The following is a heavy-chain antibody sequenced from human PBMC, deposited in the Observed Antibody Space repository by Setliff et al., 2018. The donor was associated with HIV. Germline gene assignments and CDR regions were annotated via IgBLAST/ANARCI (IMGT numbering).Heavy chain of an antibody. D-gene: IGHD5-18*01. CDR3: ASGEYSYGYRFDY. J-gene: IGHJ4*02. V-gene: IGHV4-59*01. CDR1: GGSIRGYY. Sequence: PSETLSLTCTVSGGSIRGYYWSWLRQPPGKGLEWIGYIYYSGSTNYNPSLKSRVTISVDTSKNQFSLKLTSVTPADTAVYYCASGEYSYGYRFDYWGQGTLVTVSS. CDR2: IYYSGST.